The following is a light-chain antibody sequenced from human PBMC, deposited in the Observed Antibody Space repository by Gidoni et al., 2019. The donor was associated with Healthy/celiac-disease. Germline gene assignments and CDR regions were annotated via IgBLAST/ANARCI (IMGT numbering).Light chain of an antibody. J-gene: IGKJ5*01. CDR2: DAS. CDR1: QSVSSY. V-gene: IGKV3-11*01. CDR3: QQRSNWPPIT. Sequence: EIVLTQSPATLSLSPGERATLSCRASQSVSSYLAWYQQKPGQAPRLLIYDASNRATGIPARFSGSESGTDFTLTISSLEPEDFAVYYCQQRSNWPPITFXQXTRLEIK.